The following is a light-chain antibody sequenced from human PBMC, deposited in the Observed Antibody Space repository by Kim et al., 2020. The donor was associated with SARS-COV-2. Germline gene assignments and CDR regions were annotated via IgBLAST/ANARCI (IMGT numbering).Light chain of an antibody. V-gene: IGKV1-39*01. CDR1: QSIRSY. J-gene: IGKJ2*01. CDR2: TAS. CDR3: QQTFSIPYT. Sequence: DIQMTQSPSSLSASVGDRVTITCRASQSIRSYLNWYHQKPGKAPRALIYTASTLHTGVPSRFSGSGSGTDFTLTISSLQPEDCGTYYCQQTFSIPYTFGQGTKLEI.